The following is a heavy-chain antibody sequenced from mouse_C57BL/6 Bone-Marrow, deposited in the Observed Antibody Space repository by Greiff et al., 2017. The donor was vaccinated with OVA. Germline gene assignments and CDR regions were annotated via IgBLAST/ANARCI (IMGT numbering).Heavy chain of an antibody. CDR2: IDPVTGGT. J-gene: IGHJ3*01. CDR1: GYTFTDYE. Sequence: QVQLQQSGAELVRPGASVTLSCKASGYTFTDYEMHWVKQTPVHGLEWIGAIDPVTGGTAYNQKFKGKAILTADKSSSTAYMALRSLTSEDSAVYYCTEGPGFAYWGQGTLVTVSA. CDR3: TEGPGFAY. V-gene: IGHV1-15*01.